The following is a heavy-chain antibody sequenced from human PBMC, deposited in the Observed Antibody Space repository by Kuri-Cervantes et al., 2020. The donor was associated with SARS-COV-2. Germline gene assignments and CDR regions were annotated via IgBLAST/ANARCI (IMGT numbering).Heavy chain of an antibody. V-gene: IGHV4-39*01. D-gene: IGHD3-22*01. Sequence: SETLSLTCTVSGDSISSNGYYWGWIRQPPGTGLEYIGSIYYSGGTHYNPSLKSRVTTSVDTSNNQFSLKLTSLTAADTAVYYCARVAYSYDSSGLVTSYYFDYWGQGILVTVSS. CDR2: IYYSGGT. CDR1: GDSISSNGYY. J-gene: IGHJ4*02. CDR3: ARVAYSYDSSGLVTSYYFDY.